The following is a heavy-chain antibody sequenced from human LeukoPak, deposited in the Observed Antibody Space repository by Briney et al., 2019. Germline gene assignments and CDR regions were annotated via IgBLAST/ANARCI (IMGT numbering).Heavy chain of an antibody. CDR3: ARGGCSGSGIGFICAAIQRHKNWFDP. V-gene: IGHV1-69*05. CDR2: IIPIFGTA. D-gene: IGHD3-10*01. CDR1: GGTFSSYA. J-gene: IGHJ5*02. Sequence: GASVKVSCKASGGTFSSYAISWVRQAPGQGLEWMGGIIPIFGTANYAQKFQGRVTMTRDTSISAAYMELSRLRSDDTAVYYCARGGCSGSGIGFICAAIQRHKNWFDPWGQGTLVTVSS.